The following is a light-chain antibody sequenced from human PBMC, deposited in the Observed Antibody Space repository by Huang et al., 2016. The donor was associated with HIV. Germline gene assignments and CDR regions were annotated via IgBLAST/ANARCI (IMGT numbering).Light chain of an antibody. Sequence: EIVLTQSPVTLSLAPGERVTLSCGASQSLSSDYLAWYQQKAGLAPRLLIYDASVRATGVPDRFSGSGSGTDFTLSISSLEPEDFAVYYCQQYGSAPVTFGHGTRLEI. CDR3: QQYGSAPVT. CDR1: QSLSSDY. CDR2: DAS. V-gene: IGKV3D-20*01. J-gene: IGKJ1*01.